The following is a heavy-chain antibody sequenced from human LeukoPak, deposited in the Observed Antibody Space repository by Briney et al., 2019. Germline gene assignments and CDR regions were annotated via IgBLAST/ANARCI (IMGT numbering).Heavy chain of an antibody. CDR2: INPNGGT. J-gene: IGHJ4*02. Sequence: PSETLSLTCTVSGRSISGFYWSWIRQPAGKGLEWIGRINPNGGTNYNPSLKSRVTMSTDTSSNKFSLKLRSVTAADTAVYYCAREYGDLDYWGRGTLVTVSS. D-gene: IGHD4-17*01. CDR3: AREYGDLDY. V-gene: IGHV4-4*07. CDR1: GRSISGFY.